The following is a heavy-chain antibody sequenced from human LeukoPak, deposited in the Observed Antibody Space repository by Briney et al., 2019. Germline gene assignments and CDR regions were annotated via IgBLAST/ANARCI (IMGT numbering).Heavy chain of an antibody. CDR1: GYTFTSYG. J-gene: IGHJ6*02. V-gene: IGHV1-18*01. D-gene: IGHD1-1*01. Sequence: GASVKVSCKASGYTFTSYGIRWVRQAPGQGLEWMGWISAYNGNTNYAQKLQGRVTMTTDTSTSTAYMELRSLRSDDTAVYYCARVVRYGDYYYYGMDVWGQGTTVTVSS. CDR3: ARVVRYGDYYYYGMDV. CDR2: ISAYNGNT.